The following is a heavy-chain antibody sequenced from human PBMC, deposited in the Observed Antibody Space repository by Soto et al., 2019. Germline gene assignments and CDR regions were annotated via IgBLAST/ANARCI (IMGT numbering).Heavy chain of an antibody. D-gene: IGHD3-10*01. Sequence: PGGSLRLSCKASGFSFSDYAMTWVRQAPGKGLEWVSVISGSGDNTFYAASVKGRFAISRDNSKNVLYLQMNSLSADAAAAYFCAKGRASSVYGVEFLFDYWGLGTLVTDAS. CDR2: ISGSGDNT. J-gene: IGHJ4*01. CDR3: AKGRASSVYGVEFLFDY. V-gene: IGHV3-23*01. CDR1: GFSFSDYA.